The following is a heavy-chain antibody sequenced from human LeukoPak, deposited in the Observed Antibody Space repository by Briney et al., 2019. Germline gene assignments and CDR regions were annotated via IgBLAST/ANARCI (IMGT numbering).Heavy chain of an antibody. CDR1: GFIFNNYV. CDR2: SGGGGGRT. V-gene: IGHV3-23*01. Sequence: GGSLRLSCAASGFIFNNYVMSWVRQGPGKGLEWVSASGGGGGRTYYADSVKGRFTISRDNSKNTLFLQMGSLRAEGTAVYYCAKGEGPTVGITWGQGTLVTVTS. D-gene: IGHD1-7*01. J-gene: IGHJ4*02. CDR3: AKGEGPTVGIT.